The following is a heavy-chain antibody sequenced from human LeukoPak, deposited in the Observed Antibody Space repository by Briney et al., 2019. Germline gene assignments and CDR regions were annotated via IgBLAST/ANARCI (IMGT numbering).Heavy chain of an antibody. D-gene: IGHD3-10*01. J-gene: IGHJ5*02. CDR2: INHSGST. CDR1: GGSFSGYY. Sequence: SETLSLTCAIYGGSFSGYYWSSIPQPPGKGLEWIGEINHSGSTNYNPSLKSRVTISVDTSKNQFSLKLSSVTAADTAVYYCARAGPVWFGSQTNWFDPWGQGTLVTVSS. V-gene: IGHV4-34*01. CDR3: ARAGPVWFGSQTNWFDP.